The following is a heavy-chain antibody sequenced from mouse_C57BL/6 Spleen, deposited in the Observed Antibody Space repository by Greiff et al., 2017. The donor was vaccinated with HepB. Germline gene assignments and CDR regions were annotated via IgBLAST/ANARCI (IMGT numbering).Heavy chain of an antibody. CDR2: INPNNGCT. CDR1: GYTFTDYN. J-gene: IGHJ2*01. V-gene: IGHV1-18*01. CDR3: ARRGYYFDY. Sequence: EVQVVESGPELVKPGASVKIPCKASGYTFTDYNMDWVKQSHGKSLEWIGDINPNNGCTIYNQKFKGKATLTVDTSSSTAYMELRSLTSEDTAVYYCARRGYYFDYWGQGTTLTVSS.